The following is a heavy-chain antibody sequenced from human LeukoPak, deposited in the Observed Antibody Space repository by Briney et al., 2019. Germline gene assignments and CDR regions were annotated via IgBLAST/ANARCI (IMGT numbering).Heavy chain of an antibody. J-gene: IGHJ5*02. V-gene: IGHV1-2*02. CDR2: INPNSGGT. CDR1: GYTFTSYD. CDR3: ARQRRGSCSPFDP. Sequence: ASVKVSCKASGYTFTSYDINWVRQAPGQGLEWMGWINPNSGGTNYAQKFQGRVTMTRDTSISTAYMELSRLRSDDTAVYYCARQRRGSCSPFDPWGQGTLVTVSS. D-gene: IGHD3-16*01.